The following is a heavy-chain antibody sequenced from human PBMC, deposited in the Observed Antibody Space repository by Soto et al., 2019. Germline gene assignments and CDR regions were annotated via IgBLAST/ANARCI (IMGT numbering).Heavy chain of an antibody. Sequence: GGSLRLSCAASGFTFSGSAMHWVRQASGKGLEWVGRIRSKANSYATAYAASVKGRFTISRDDSKNTAYLQMNSLKTEDTAVYYCTRPDGGPYYDFWSGHPMGYGMDVWGQGTTVTVSS. V-gene: IGHV3-73*01. D-gene: IGHD3-3*01. CDR3: TRPDGGPYYDFWSGHPMGYGMDV. CDR1: GFTFSGSA. J-gene: IGHJ6*02. CDR2: IRSKANSYAT.